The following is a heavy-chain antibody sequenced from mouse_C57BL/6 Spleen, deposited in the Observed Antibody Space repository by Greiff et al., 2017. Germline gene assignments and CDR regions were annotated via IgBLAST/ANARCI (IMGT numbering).Heavy chain of an antibody. CDR3: ARSGPISLYYDYDERPLFAY. V-gene: IGHV1-26*01. J-gene: IGHJ3*01. CDR1: GYTFTDYY. Sequence: EVQLQQSGPELVKPGASVKISCKASGYTFTDYYMNWVKQSHGKSLEWIGDINPNNGGTSYNQKFKGKATLTVDKSSSTAYMELRSLTSEDSAVYYCARSGPISLYYDYDERPLFAYWGQGTLVTVSA. D-gene: IGHD2-4*01. CDR2: INPNNGGT.